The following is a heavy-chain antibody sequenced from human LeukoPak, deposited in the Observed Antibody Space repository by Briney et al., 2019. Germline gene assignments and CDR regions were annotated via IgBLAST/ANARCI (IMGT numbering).Heavy chain of an antibody. Sequence: APVKVSCKASGYTITGYYMHWVRQAPGQGLEWMGWINPNSGGTNYAQKFQGRVTMTRDTSISTAYMELSRLRSDDTAVYYCARGTEEIVVVMGFEYWGQGTLVTVSS. J-gene: IGHJ4*02. V-gene: IGHV1-2*02. CDR3: ARGTEEIVVVMGFEY. CDR2: INPNSGGT. CDR1: GYTITGYY. D-gene: IGHD3-22*01.